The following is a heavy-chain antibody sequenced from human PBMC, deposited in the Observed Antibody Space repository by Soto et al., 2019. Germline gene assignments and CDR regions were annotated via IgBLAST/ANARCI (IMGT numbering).Heavy chain of an antibody. V-gene: IGHV3-15*01. Sequence: GGSLRLSCAASGFTFSNAWMSWVRQAPGKGLEWVGRIKSKTDGGTTDYAAPVKGRFTISRDDSKNTLYLQMNSLKTEDTAVYYCTTLVGAISGDAFDIWGQGTMVTVSS. CDR3: TTLVGAISGDAFDI. D-gene: IGHD1-26*01. CDR1: GFTFSNAW. CDR2: IKSKTDGGTT. J-gene: IGHJ3*02.